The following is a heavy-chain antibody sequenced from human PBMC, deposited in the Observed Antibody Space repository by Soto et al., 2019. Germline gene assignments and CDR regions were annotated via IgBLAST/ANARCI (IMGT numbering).Heavy chain of an antibody. CDR3: ARAGGLGAVAVDY. D-gene: IGHD6-19*01. CDR2: IDHSGGT. J-gene: IGHJ4*02. Sequence: QLQLQESGSGLVKPSHTLSLTCAVSGGSISSGGYSWSWIRQPPGKGLEWIGYIDHSGGTYYNPSLKSRVTISVDRSKNQFSLKLSSVTAADTAVYSCARAGGLGAVAVDYWGQGTLVTVSS. V-gene: IGHV4-30-2*01. CDR1: GGSISSGGYS.